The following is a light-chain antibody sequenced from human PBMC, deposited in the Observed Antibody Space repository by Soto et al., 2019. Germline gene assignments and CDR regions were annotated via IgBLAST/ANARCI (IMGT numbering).Light chain of an antibody. V-gene: IGLV2-14*01. CDR1: SRDVGGYNY. Sequence: QSALTQPASVSGSPRQSLTISCTGNSRDVGGYNYVSWYQQHPGKAPKIMIYDVTNRPSGVSNRFSGSKSGNTASLTISGLQAEDEADYYCSSYTSSSTYVFGTGTKLTVL. CDR3: SSYTSSSTYV. CDR2: DVT. J-gene: IGLJ1*01.